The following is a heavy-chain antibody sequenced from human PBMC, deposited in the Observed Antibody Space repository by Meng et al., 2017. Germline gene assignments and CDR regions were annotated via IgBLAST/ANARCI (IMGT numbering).Heavy chain of an antibody. J-gene: IGHJ4*02. CDR2: INWNGGST. D-gene: IGHD3-10*01. CDR3: AGNLVADYYGSGSYYTFGGRPWYYFDY. Sequence: GESLKISCAAAGFTLDDYGMSWVRQAPGKGLEWVSGINWNGGSTGYVDSVKGRFTISRDNAKNSLYLQMNSLRAEDTAVYYCAGNLVADYYGSGSYYTFGGRPWYYFDYWGQGTLVTVSS. V-gene: IGHV3-20*04. CDR1: GFTLDDYG.